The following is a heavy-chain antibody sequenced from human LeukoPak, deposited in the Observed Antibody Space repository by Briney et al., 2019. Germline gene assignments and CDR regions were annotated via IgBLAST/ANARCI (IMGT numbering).Heavy chain of an antibody. D-gene: IGHD4-11*01. J-gene: IGHJ5*02. Sequence: NPSETLSLTCAVYGGSFSGYYWSWIRQPPGKGLEWIGEINHSGSTNYNPSLKSRVTISVDTSKNQFSLKLSSVTAADTAVYYSARHAPTVTGKIFWYTSPEENWFDPWGQGTLVTVSS. V-gene: IGHV4-34*01. CDR2: INHSGST. CDR3: ARHAPTVTGKIFWYTSPEENWFDP. CDR1: GGSFSGYY.